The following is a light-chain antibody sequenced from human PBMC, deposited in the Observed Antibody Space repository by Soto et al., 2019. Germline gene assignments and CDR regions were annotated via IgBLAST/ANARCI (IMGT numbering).Light chain of an antibody. CDR2: EVS. V-gene: IGLV2-14*01. J-gene: IGLJ1*01. Sequence: QSALTQPASVSGSPGQSITISCTGTSSDVGGYNYVSWYQQHPGKAPKLMIYEVSNRPSGVSNRFSGSKSGNTASLTISGLQPEDEADYYCSSYTSSSTPGVFGTGTKLTVL. CDR3: SSYTSSSTPGV. CDR1: SSDVGGYNY.